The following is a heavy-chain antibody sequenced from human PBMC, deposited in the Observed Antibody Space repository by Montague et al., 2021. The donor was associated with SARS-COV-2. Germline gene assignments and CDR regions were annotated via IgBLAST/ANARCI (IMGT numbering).Heavy chain of an antibody. D-gene: IGHD6-13*01. V-gene: IGHV4-34*01. CDR1: GGSFSGYH. J-gene: IGHJ5*02. Sequence: SETLSLTCAVYGGSFSGYHWSWIRQPPGKGLEWIGEINYSGSTNYNPSLKSRVTISVDTSKNQFSLKLSSVTAADTAVYYCARGRYSSSWYGRKNWFDPWGQGTLVTVSS. CDR2: INYSGST. CDR3: ARGRYSSSWYGRKNWFDP.